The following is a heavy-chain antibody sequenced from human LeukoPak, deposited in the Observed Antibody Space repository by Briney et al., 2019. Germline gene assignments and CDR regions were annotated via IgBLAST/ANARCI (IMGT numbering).Heavy chain of an antibody. Sequence: GGSQRLSCAASGFTFSSYSMNWVRQAPGKGLEWVSSISSSSSYIYYADSVKGRFTISRDNAKNSLYLQMNSLRAEDTAVYYCASPVLSPSLSIGDVWGKGTTVTVSS. CDR2: ISSSSSYI. CDR1: GFTFSSYS. V-gene: IGHV3-21*01. CDR3: ASPVLSPSLSIGDV. J-gene: IGHJ6*04. D-gene: IGHD6-6*01.